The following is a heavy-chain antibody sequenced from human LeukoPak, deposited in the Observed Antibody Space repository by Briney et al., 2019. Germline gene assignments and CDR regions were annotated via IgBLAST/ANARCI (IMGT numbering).Heavy chain of an antibody. Sequence: SETLSLTCTVSGGSISSSSYYWGWIRQPPGKGLEWIGSIYYSGSTYYNPSLKGRVTISVGTSKNQFSLKLSSVTAADTAVYYCARHLGADWAEYIFDYWGQGTLVTVSS. J-gene: IGHJ4*02. CDR3: ARHLGADWAEYIFDY. V-gene: IGHV4-39*01. D-gene: IGHD1-26*01. CDR2: IYYSGST. CDR1: GGSISSSSYY.